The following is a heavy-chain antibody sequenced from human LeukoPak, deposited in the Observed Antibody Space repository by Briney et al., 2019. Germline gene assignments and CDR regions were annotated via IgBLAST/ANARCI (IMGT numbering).Heavy chain of an antibody. CDR2: IWSDGSNK. D-gene: IGHD3-3*01. CDR3: ARVHSDFWSDY. V-gene: IGHV3-33*01. Sequence: GGSLRLSCAASGFTFSNFGMHWVRQAPGKGLEWVALIWSDGSNKYYADSVKGRFTISRDNSKNTLYLQMNSLRAEDTAVYYCARVHSDFWSDYWGWGTPVTVSS. CDR1: GFTFSNFG. J-gene: IGHJ4*02.